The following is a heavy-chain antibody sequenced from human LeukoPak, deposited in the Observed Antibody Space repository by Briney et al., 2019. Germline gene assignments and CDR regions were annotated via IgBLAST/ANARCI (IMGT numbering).Heavy chain of an antibody. CDR1: GYTFTSYY. V-gene: IGHV1-46*01. CDR3: ARRGSSSWTQFDP. CDR2: INPSGGST. J-gene: IGHJ5*02. Sequence: ASVKVSCKVSGYTFTSYYMHWVRQAPGQGLEWMGIINPSGGSTSYAQKFQGRVTMTRDTSKNQFSLKLSSVTAVDTAVYYCARRGSSSWTQFDPWGQGTLVTVSS. D-gene: IGHD6-13*01.